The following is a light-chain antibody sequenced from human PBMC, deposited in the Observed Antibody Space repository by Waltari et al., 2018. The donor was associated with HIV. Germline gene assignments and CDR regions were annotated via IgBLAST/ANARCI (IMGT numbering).Light chain of an antibody. CDR1: SSDISTYDF. CDR3: SSYTTSNTVV. CDR2: DVT. V-gene: IGLV2-14*03. Sequence: LTQPASVSGSPGQSITISCSGTSSDISTYDFVSWYQKHPAKAPKLLIYDVTARPSGVSRRFSGSKSGSTASLTISSIQADDEADYYCSSYTTSNTVVFGPGTKLSVL. J-gene: IGLJ2*01.